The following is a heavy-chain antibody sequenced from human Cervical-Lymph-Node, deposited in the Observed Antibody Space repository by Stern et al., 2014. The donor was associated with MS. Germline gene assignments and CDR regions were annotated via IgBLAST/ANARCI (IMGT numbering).Heavy chain of an antibody. CDR3: ARGELKEGLVRGMDV. CDR1: GGTFSRYA. CDR2: IIPIFGTA. D-gene: IGHD1-26*01. Sequence: QVQLVQSAAEVKKPGSSVKVSCKASGGTFSRYAISWVRQAPGQGLEWMGGIIPIFGTANYAQKFQCRVTITADESSSTAYMELSSLRSEDTAVYYCARGELKEGLVRGMDVWGQGTTVTVSS. V-gene: IGHV1-69*01. J-gene: IGHJ6*02.